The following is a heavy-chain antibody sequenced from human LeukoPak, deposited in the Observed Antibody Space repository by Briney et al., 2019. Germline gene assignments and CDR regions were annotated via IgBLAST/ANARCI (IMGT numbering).Heavy chain of an antibody. J-gene: IGHJ4*02. CDR3: ARSRNYAFDY. D-gene: IGHD3-16*01. V-gene: IGHV6-1*01. CDR1: GDSVSTNSVG. CDR2: TYYRSKWYI. Sequence: SQTLSLTSAISGDSVSTNSVGWHWIRQSPSRGLEWLGKTYYRSKWYIDYAVSVKSRITINPDTSKNRFSLQLNSVTPEDTAVYYCARSRNYAFDYWGQGALVTVSA.